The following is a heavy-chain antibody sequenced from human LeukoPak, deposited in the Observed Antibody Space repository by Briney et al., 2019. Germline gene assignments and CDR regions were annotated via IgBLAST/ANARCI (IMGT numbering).Heavy chain of an antibody. CDR1: GGSISSVTYY. V-gene: IGHV4-39*01. Sequence: SETLSLTCTVSGGSISSVTYYWGWIRQPPGKGLEWIGSIFYSGTTYYNPSLKSRVTISVDTSKNQFSLRLSSVTAADTAVYYCARQWLVSPLFDYWGQGTLVTVSS. CDR3: ARQWLVSPLFDY. CDR2: IFYSGTT. D-gene: IGHD6-19*01. J-gene: IGHJ4*02.